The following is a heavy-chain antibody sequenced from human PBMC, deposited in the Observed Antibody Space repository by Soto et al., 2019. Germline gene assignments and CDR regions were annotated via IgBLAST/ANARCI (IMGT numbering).Heavy chain of an antibody. D-gene: IGHD3-10*02. CDR3: YYVRAPITPFDY. Sequence: GGSLRLSCAASGFAFSSYAMSWVRQAPGKGLEWVSSISGSTSGKYYADAVKGRFTISRDNSNSTLSLHLHILSPKATAVYFYYYVRAPITPFDYWGQGTLVTVSS. J-gene: IGHJ4*02. V-gene: IGHV3-23*01. CDR1: GFAFSSYA. CDR2: ISGSTSGK.